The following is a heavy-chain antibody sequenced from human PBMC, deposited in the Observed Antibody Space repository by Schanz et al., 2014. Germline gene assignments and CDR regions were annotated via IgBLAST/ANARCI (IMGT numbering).Heavy chain of an antibody. CDR3: AREEGYGYGPGAFDI. D-gene: IGHD5-18*01. Sequence: QVQLVESGGGVVQPGRSLRLSCAASGFSFSTYAMHWVRQAPGKGLEWVAVILYDGSKTYYADSVKGRFTISRDNSKNTLSLQMNSLRAEDTAVYYCAREEGYGYGPGAFDIWGQGTMVTVSP. J-gene: IGHJ3*02. CDR1: GFSFSTYA. V-gene: IGHV3-30*04. CDR2: ILYDGSKT.